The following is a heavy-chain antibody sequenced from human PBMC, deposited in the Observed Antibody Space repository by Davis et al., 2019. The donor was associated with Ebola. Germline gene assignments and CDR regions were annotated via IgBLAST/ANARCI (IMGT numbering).Heavy chain of an antibody. Sequence: PGGSLRLSCAASGFTFRGYGMHWVRQAPGKGLEWVTVISYDGSNKYYRDSVKGRFIVSRDNSKSTMFLQMNGLRAEDTAVYYCARELLYSGGVVFDSWGQGTMVSVSS. J-gene: IGHJ4*02. CDR1: GFTFRGYG. CDR2: ISYDGSNK. V-gene: IGHV3-33*01. D-gene: IGHD1-26*01. CDR3: ARELLYSGGVVFDS.